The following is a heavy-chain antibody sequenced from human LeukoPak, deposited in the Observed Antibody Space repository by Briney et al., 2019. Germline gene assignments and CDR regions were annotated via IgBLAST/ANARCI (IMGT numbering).Heavy chain of an antibody. CDR2: INHSGST. CDR3: AGRRRDGYSTPDY. Sequence: SETLSLTCAVYGGSFSGYYWSWIRQPPGKGLEWIGEINHSGSTNCNPSLKSRVTISVDTSKNQFSLKLSSVTAADTAVYYCAGRRRDGYSTPDYWGQGTLVTVSS. CDR1: GGSFSGYY. V-gene: IGHV4-34*01. D-gene: IGHD2-15*01. J-gene: IGHJ4*02.